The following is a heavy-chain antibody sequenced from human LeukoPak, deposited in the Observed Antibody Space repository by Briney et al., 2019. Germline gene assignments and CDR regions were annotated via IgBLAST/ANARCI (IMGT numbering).Heavy chain of an antibody. CDR3: ARGLDSSSWWNWFDP. Sequence: GGSLRLSCTASGFTFSTYWMSWVRQAPGKGLEWLANIKEDGSEKKYVDSVKGRFTISRDNAKNSLYLQMNSLRVEDTAIYYCARGLDSSSWWNWFDPWGQGTLVTVSS. CDR2: IKEDGSEK. CDR1: GFTFSTYW. D-gene: IGHD6-13*01. V-gene: IGHV3-7*01. J-gene: IGHJ5*02.